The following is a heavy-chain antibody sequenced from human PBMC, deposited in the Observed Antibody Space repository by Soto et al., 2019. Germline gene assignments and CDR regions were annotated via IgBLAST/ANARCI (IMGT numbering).Heavy chain of an antibody. V-gene: IGHV1-8*01. Sequence: QVQLVQSGAEVKKPGASVKVSCKASGYTFTSYDINWVRQATGQGLELMVWMNPNSGNTGYAQKFQGRVTMTRNNSISTAYMELRSLRSEDTAVYYCARRYYDSAIVGFDPWGQGTLVTVSS. CDR1: GYTFTSYD. CDR2: MNPNSGNT. CDR3: ARRYYDSAIVGFDP. J-gene: IGHJ5*02. D-gene: IGHD3-3*01.